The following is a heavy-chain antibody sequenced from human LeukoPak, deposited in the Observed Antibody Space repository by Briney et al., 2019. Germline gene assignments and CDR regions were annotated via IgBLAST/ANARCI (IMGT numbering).Heavy chain of an antibody. Sequence: GGSLRLSCEASGFTFSGNAMAWVRQAPGKGPEWVSGIGSDGRTHFADSVKGRFAISRDNSKNTVYLQMNSLRVEDTALYYCAKDILGWTFDYWGPGTLVTVSS. J-gene: IGHJ4*02. D-gene: IGHD2-15*01. CDR3: AKDILGWTFDY. CDR2: IGSDGRT. V-gene: IGHV3-23*01. CDR1: GFTFSGNA.